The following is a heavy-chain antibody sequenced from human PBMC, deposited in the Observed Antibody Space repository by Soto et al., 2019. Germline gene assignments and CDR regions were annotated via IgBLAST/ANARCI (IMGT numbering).Heavy chain of an antibody. Sequence: QVQLVQSGAEVKKPGSSVKVSCKASGGTFSSYAISWVRLAPGQGLEWMGGIIPIFGTANYAQKFQGRVTITADESTSTAYMELSSLRSEDTAVYYCARSSSIAARRGYYYYYGMDVWGQGTTVTVSS. J-gene: IGHJ6*02. CDR3: ARSSSIAARRGYYYYYGMDV. V-gene: IGHV1-69*01. CDR1: GGTFSSYA. CDR2: IIPIFGTA. D-gene: IGHD6-6*01.